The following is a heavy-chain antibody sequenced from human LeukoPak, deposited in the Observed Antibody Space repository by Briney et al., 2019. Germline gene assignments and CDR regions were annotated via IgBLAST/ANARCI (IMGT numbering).Heavy chain of an antibody. Sequence: GGSLRLSCAASGFTFSNFAMHWVRQAPGKGLEWVAVISDDGSKNYFADSVKGRVIISRDNAKNSLYLQMNSLRAEDTAVYYCARGGSYYFYNGMDVWGQGTTVTVSS. V-gene: IGHV3-30-3*01. CDR1: GFTFSNFA. CDR2: ISDDGSKN. CDR3: ARGGSYYFYNGMDV. J-gene: IGHJ6*02. D-gene: IGHD1-26*01.